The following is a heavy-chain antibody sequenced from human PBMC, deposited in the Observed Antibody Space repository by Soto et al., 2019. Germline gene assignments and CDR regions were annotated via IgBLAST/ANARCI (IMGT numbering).Heavy chain of an antibody. CDR1: GFTVSSNY. D-gene: IGHD2-2*01. CDR2: IYSGGST. V-gene: IGHV3-66*01. J-gene: IGHJ6*02. Sequence: EVQLVESGGGLVQPGGSLRLSCAASGFTVSSNYMSWVRQAPGKGLEWVSVIYSGGSTYYADSVKGRFTISSDNSKNTLYLQMNSLRAEDTAVYYCARDVQLSYGMDVWGQGTTVTVSS. CDR3: ARDVQLSYGMDV.